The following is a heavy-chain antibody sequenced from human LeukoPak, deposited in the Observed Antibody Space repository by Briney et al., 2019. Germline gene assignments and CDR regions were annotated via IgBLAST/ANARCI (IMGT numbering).Heavy chain of an antibody. CDR1: GGSINSYY. Sequence: SETLSLTCSVSGGSINSYYWSWIRQPPGKGLEWIGYIHYSGSSSYSPSLKSRATISVDTSKNRFFLKLSSVTAADTAVYYCAASARLVLQESVYWGQGTLVTVSS. CDR3: AASARLVLQESVY. J-gene: IGHJ4*02. CDR2: IHYSGSS. V-gene: IGHV4-59*08. D-gene: IGHD6-19*01.